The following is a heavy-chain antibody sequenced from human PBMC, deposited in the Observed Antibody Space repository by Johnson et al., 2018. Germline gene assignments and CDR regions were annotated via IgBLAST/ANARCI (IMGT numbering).Heavy chain of an antibody. CDR2: ISWNSGSL. CDR3: AKDAVEMATTFQH. D-gene: IGHD5-24*01. Sequence: VQLVESGGGLVQPGRSLRLSCAASGFTFSNYAMHWVRQAPGKGLEWVSGISWNSGSLGYADSVKGRFTSSRDNAKNSLYLQMNSLRAEDTALYYCAKDAVEMATTFQHWGQGTLVTVSS. J-gene: IGHJ1*01. CDR1: GFTFSNYA. V-gene: IGHV3-9*01.